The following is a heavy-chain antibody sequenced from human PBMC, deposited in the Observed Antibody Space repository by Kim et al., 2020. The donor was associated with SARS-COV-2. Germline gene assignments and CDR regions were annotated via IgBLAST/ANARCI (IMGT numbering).Heavy chain of an antibody. D-gene: IGHD3-9*01. V-gene: IGHV4-31*03. J-gene: IGHJ3*02. CDR3: ARAPPYFYWLGGMADAFDI. Sequence: SETLSLTCTVSGGSISSGGYYWSWIRQHPGKGLEWIGYIYYSGSTYYNPSLKSRVTISVDTSKNQFSLKLSSVTAADTAVYYCARAPPYFYWLGGMADAFDIWGQGTMVTVSS. CDR2: IYYSGST. CDR1: GGSISSGGYY.